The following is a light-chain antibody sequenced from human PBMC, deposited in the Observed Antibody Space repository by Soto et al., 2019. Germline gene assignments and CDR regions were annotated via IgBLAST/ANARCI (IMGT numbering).Light chain of an antibody. CDR3: QQYNSYST. V-gene: IGKV1-5*01. Sequence: DIQMTQCPATLSASAGDRVTITCRPSQTIXSCLPWYQQKPGKATKLLIYXASILESGVPSRFSGSGSGTEFTITISSLQPYDVATYYCQQYNSYSTFGQGTKVDIK. J-gene: IGKJ1*01. CDR2: XAS. CDR1: QTIXSC.